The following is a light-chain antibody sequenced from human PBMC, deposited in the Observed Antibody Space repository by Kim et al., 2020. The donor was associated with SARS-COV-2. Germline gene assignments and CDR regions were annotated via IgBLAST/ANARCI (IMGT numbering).Light chain of an antibody. CDR1: SLRTNY. CDR2: GRN. Sequence: SSELTQDPAVSVALGQTARITCQGDSLRTNYANWYQQKPGQAPVLVMFGRNNRPSGTTDRFSGSSSGNTASLTITGAQGEDEADYYCNSRDSSGHHQVFGTGTKVTVL. CDR3: NSRDSSGHHQV. V-gene: IGLV3-19*01. J-gene: IGLJ1*01.